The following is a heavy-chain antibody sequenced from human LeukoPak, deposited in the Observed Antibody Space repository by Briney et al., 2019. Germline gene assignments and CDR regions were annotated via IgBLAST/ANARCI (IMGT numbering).Heavy chain of an antibody. CDR3: ARDKALNS. CDR1: GFSFSTYG. J-gene: IGHJ4*02. Sequence: GGSLRLSCAASGFSFSTYGMNWVRQVPGKGLEWLSYISSRGSSIYYADSVKGRFTISRDNAKNSLYLQMNSLRAEDTAVYFCARDKALNSWGQGTLVTVSS. CDR2: ISSRGSSI. V-gene: IGHV3-48*04.